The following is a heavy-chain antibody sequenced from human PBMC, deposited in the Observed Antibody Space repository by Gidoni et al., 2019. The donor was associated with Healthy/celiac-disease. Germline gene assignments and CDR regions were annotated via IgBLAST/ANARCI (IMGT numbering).Heavy chain of an antibody. Sequence: QVQLVESGGGVVQPGRSLRLSCAASGFTFSSYGMHWVRQAPGKGLEWVAVRSYDGSNKYYADYVKGRFTISRDNSKNTLYLQMNSLRAEDTAVYYCAKEASMPDYYYMDVWGKGTTVTVSS. V-gene: IGHV3-30*18. CDR2: RSYDGSNK. J-gene: IGHJ6*03. CDR3: AKEASMPDYYYMDV. CDR1: GFTFSSYG. D-gene: IGHD2-2*01.